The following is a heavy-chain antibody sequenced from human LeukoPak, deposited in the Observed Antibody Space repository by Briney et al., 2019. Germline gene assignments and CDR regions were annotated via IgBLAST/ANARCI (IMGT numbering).Heavy chain of an antibody. D-gene: IGHD3-22*01. Sequence: GASVKVSCKASGYTFTGYYMHWVRQAPGQGLEWMGRINPNSGGTNYAQKFQGRVTMTRDTSISTAYMELSRLRSDDTAVYYCARFYYYDSSGYGHWGQGTLVTVSS. CDR1: GYTFTGYY. J-gene: IGHJ4*02. V-gene: IGHV1-2*06. CDR2: INPNSGGT. CDR3: ARFYYYDSSGYGH.